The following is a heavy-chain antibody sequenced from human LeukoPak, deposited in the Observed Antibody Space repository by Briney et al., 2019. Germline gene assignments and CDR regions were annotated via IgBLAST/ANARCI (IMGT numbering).Heavy chain of an antibody. CDR3: ARTRMDTAMVTD. CDR1: GGSISSYY. V-gene: IGHV4-59*01. CDR2: IYYSGST. D-gene: IGHD5-18*01. Sequence: SETLSLTCTVSGGSISSYYWSWIRQPPGKGLEWIGYIYYSGSTNYNPSLKSRVTISVDTSKNQFSLKLSSVTAADTAVYYSARTRMDTAMVTDWGQGTLVTVSS. J-gene: IGHJ4*02.